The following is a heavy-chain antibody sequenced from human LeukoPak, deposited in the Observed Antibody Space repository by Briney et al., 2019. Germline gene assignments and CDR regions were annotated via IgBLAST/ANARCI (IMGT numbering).Heavy chain of an antibody. CDR3: QLYYYGSGSYYNPDAFDI. CDR2: ISYDGSNK. CDR1: GFTFSSYS. V-gene: IGHV3-30*03. Sequence: GRSLRLSCAASGFTFSSYSMHWVRQAPGKGLEWVAVISYDGSNKYYADSVKGRFTISRDNSKNTLYLQMNSLRAEDTAVYYCQLYYYGSGSYYNPDAFDIWGQGTMVTVSS. D-gene: IGHD3-10*01. J-gene: IGHJ3*02.